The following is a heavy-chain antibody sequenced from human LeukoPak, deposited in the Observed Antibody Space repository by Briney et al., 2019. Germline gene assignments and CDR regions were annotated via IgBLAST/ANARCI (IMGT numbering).Heavy chain of an antibody. CDR3: ATETQPRGYFLH. CDR1: GYTFTTYS. J-gene: IGHJ1*01. Sequence: ASVKVSCKASGYTFTTYSLAWVRQAPGQSLEWMGWISVNNGGTNYAQSFQDRVTLTRDTSTITAYLELRSLRSDDTAIIYCATETQPRGYFLHWGQGTLVTVSS. CDR2: ISVNNGGT. D-gene: IGHD2-2*01. V-gene: IGHV1-18*01.